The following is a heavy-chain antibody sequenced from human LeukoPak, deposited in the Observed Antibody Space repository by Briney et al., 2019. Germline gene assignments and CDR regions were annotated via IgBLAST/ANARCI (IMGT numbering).Heavy chain of an antibody. Sequence: GESLKLSCKTFGYRFANYWTGWVRQMPRKGLEWVGVIFPGDSDTRYSPSFQGQVTISADKSINTAYLQWSSLKASDTAIYHCARTYSSDWLHYFDYWGQGALVTVSS. D-gene: IGHD6-13*01. CDR2: IFPGDSDT. V-gene: IGHV5-51*01. CDR3: ARTYSSDWLHYFDY. CDR1: GYRFANYW. J-gene: IGHJ4*02.